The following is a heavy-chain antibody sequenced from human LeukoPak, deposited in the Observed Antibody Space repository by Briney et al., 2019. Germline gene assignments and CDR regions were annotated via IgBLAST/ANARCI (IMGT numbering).Heavy chain of an antibody. J-gene: IGHJ6*02. V-gene: IGHV3-48*04. CDR1: GFTFSSYS. CDR2: ISSSSSTI. Sequence: GGSLRLSCAASGFTFSSYSMNWVRQAPGKGLEWVSYISSSSSTIYYADSVKGRFTISRDNAKNSLYLQMNSLRAEDTAVYYCARVGGSYYVHYYGMDVWGQGTTVTVSS. D-gene: IGHD1-26*01. CDR3: ARVGGSYYVHYYGMDV.